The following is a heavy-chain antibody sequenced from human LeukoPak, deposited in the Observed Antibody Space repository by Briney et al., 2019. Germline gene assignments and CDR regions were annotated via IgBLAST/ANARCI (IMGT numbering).Heavy chain of an antibody. CDR3: ARGHYYDSSGYDPFDY. CDR2: INHSGST. Sequence: SSETLSLTCAVYGGSFSGYYWGWIRQPPGKGLEWIGEINHSGSTNYNPSLKSRVTISVDTSKNQFSLKVSSVTAADTAVYYCARGHYYDSSGYDPFDYWGQGTMVTVSS. CDR1: GGSFSGYY. J-gene: IGHJ4*02. V-gene: IGHV4-34*01. D-gene: IGHD3-22*01.